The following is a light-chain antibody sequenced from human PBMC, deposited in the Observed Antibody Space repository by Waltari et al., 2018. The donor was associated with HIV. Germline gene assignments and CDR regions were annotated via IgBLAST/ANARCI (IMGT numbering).Light chain of an antibody. CDR2: EVS. CDR3: CSYASSTTLDV. CDR1: SSDVGGYNY. J-gene: IGLJ2*01. Sequence: QSALTQPASVSGSPGQSITISCTGTSSDVGGYNYVSWYQQHPGKAPKLLIYEVSNRPSGISNRFSGSKSGNTASLTISGRHAEDEADYYCCSYASSTTLDVFGGGTKLTVL. V-gene: IGLV2-14*01.